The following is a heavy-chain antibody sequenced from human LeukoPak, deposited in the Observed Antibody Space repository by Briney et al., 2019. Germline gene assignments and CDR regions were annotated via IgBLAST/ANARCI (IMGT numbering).Heavy chain of an antibody. CDR2: IYYSGST. CDR1: GGSISSYY. D-gene: IGHD6-13*01. Sequence: PSETLSLTCTVSGGSISSYYWSWIRQPPGKGLEWIGYIYYSGSTNYNPSLKSRVTISVDTSKNQFSLKLSSVTAADTAVYYCARESHSRQQLVVLDYWGQGTLVTVSS. CDR3: ARESHSRQQLVVLDY. J-gene: IGHJ4*02. V-gene: IGHV4-59*01.